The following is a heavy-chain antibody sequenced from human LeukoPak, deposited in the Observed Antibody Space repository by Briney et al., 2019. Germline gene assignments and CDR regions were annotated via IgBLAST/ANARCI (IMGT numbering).Heavy chain of an antibody. J-gene: IGHJ4*02. D-gene: IGHD6-13*01. CDR2: ISSSSSYT. V-gene: IGHV3-11*06. CDR1: GFTFSDHY. Sequence: PGGSLSLSCAASGFTFSDHYMSWIRQAPGKGLEWVSYISSSSSYTNYADSVKGRFTISRDNAKNSLYLQMNSLRAEDTAVYYCARDLGIAAAGTGDYWGQGTLVTVSS. CDR3: ARDLGIAAAGTGDY.